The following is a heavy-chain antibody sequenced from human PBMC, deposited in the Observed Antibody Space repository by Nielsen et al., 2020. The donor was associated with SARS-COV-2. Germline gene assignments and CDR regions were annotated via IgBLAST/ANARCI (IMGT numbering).Heavy chain of an antibody. D-gene: IGHD6-19*01. CDR3: ASLIAVAGNPYYYGMDV. CDR2: IYYSGST. CDR1: GGSVSSGSYY. Sequence: GSLRLSCTVSGGSVSSGSYYWSWIRQPPGKGLEWIGYIYYSGSTNHNPSLKSRVTISVDTSKNQFSLKLSSVTAADTAVYYCASLIAVAGNPYYYGMDVWGQGTTVTVSS. V-gene: IGHV4-61*01. J-gene: IGHJ6*02.